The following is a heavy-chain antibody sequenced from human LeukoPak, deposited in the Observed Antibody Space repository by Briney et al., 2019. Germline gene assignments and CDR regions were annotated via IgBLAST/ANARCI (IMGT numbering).Heavy chain of an antibody. CDR2: IYHSGST. CDR3: ARGSISGTRIYYYYYLDV. V-gene: IGHV4-34*01. J-gene: IGHJ6*03. CDR1: GGSFSGYY. Sequence: KPSETLSLTCAVYGGSFSGYYWSWIRQPPGKGLEWIGEIYHSGSTNYNPSLKSRVTISLDTSKNQFSLKLNSVTAADTAVYFCARGSISGTRIYYYYYLDVWGKGTTVTISS. D-gene: IGHD1-20*01.